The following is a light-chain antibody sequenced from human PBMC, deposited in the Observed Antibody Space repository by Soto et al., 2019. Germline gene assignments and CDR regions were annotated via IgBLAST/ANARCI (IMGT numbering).Light chain of an antibody. CDR1: QSVNSNY. CDR2: GAS. J-gene: IGKJ3*01. CDR3: HQYGTSPPVT. V-gene: IGKV3-20*01. Sequence: EIVLTQSPGTLSLSPGERATLSCRASQSVNSNYLAWYQQKPGQAPRLLIYGASSRATGVPDRFTGSGSGTDFTLIINRREPEDFAVYYCHQYGTSPPVTFGPGSKVDIK.